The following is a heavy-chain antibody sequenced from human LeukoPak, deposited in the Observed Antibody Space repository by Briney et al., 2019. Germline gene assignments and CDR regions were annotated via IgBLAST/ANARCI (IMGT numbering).Heavy chain of an antibody. CDR1: GGSISSGDYY. V-gene: IGHV4-30-4*08. D-gene: IGHD2-21*01. J-gene: IGHJ4*02. Sequence: SQTLSLTCTVSGGSISSGDYYWSWIRQLPGKGLEWIGYIYSSGSTYYNPSLKSRVTISVDTSKNQFSLKLSSVTAADTAVYYFARLNSPICGGDCLNYFDYWGQGTLVTVSS. CDR3: ARLNSPICGGDCLNYFDY. CDR2: IYSSGST.